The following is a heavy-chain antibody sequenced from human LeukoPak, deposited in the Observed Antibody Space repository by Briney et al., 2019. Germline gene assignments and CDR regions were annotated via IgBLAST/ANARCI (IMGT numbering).Heavy chain of an antibody. J-gene: IGHJ4*02. Sequence: SETLSLTCTVSGGSISSYYWSWIRQPPGKGLEWIGYIYYSGSTNYNPSLKSRVTMSVDTSKNQFSLKLSSVTAADTAVYYCARDIAGGYFDYWGQGTLVTVSS. V-gene: IGHV4-59*01. D-gene: IGHD3-10*01. CDR1: GGSISSYY. CDR3: ARDIAGGYFDY. CDR2: IYYSGST.